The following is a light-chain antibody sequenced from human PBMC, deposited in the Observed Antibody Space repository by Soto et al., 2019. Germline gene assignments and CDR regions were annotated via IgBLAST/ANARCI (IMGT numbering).Light chain of an antibody. CDR1: QSVSIY. J-gene: IGKJ4*01. V-gene: IGKV3-11*01. Sequence: ENVLAQSPSTLSLSHGERATLSCRASQSVSIYLAWYQQKPGQAPRLLVYDASNRATGIPTRFSGSGSGTDFTLTISNLEPEDFAVYYCQQHISLPLTFGGGTKVDIK. CDR2: DAS. CDR3: QQHISLPLT.